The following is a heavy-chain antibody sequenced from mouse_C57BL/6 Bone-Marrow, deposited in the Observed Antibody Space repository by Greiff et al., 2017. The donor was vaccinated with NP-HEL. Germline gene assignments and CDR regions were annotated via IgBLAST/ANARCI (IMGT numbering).Heavy chain of an antibody. CDR3: ARFHYWYFDV. Sequence: QVQLQQSGAELARPGASVKLSCTASGYTFTSYGISWVKQRTGQGLEWIGEIYPRSGNTYYNEKFKGKATMTADKSSSTAYMELRSLTSEDSAVYFRARFHYWYFDVWGTGTTVTVSS. CDR1: GYTFTSYG. J-gene: IGHJ1*03. CDR2: IYPRSGNT. V-gene: IGHV1-81*01.